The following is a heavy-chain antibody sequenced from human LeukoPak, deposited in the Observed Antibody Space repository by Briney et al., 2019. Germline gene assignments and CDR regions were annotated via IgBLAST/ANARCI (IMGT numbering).Heavy chain of an antibody. CDR2: ISGSGGST. CDR3: AKGWGVVVITTGFDY. V-gene: IGHV3-23*01. CDR1: GFTFSSYA. J-gene: IGHJ4*02. Sequence: GGSLRLSCAASGFTFSSYAMSWVRQAPGKGLEWVSAISGSGGSTYYADSVKGRFTISRDNSKNTLYLQMNSLRAEDTAVYYCAKGWGVVVITTGFDYWGQGTLVTVSS. D-gene: IGHD3-22*01.